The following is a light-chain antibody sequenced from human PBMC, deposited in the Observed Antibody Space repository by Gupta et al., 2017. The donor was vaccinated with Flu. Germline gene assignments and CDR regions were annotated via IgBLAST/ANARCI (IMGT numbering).Light chain of an antibody. Sequence: QSLWTQPPSSSGTAVQRVTISWSGSNSNIGSNTLSWYQQLPGEAPILTIHNDKQRPSGVPVRFSGSKSGNSASLTISGVKSEDEADYYCQRWDESIDGLVFGGGTRLTVL. V-gene: IGLV1-44*01. CDR3: QRWDESIDGLV. CDR2: NDK. CDR1: NSNIGSNT. J-gene: IGLJ3*02.